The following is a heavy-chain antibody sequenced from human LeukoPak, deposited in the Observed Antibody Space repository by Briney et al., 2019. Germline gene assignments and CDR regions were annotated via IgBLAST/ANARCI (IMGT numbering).Heavy chain of an antibody. V-gene: IGHV4-61*02. CDR1: GGSISSGSYY. CDR3: AREGTLYCSSTSCYHPQFDY. CDR2: IYTSGST. D-gene: IGHD2-2*01. Sequence: SETLSLTCTVSGGSISSGSYYWSWIRQPAGKGLEWIGRIYTSGSTNYNPSLKSRVTISVDTSKNQFSLKLSSVTAADTAVYYCAREGTLYCSSTSCYHPQFDYWGQGTLVTVSS. J-gene: IGHJ4*02.